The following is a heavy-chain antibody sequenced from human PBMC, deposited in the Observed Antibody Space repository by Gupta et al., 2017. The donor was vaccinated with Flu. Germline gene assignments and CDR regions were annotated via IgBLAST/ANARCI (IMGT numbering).Heavy chain of an antibody. V-gene: IGHV3-21*01. J-gene: IGHJ6*02. CDR3: ARDGAGCSSTSCSLHYYGMDV. CDR2: ITSSSSYI. D-gene: IGHD2-2*01. Sequence: EWVSSITSSSSYIYYADSVKGRFTISRDNAKNSLYLQMNSLRAEDTALYYCARDGAGCSSTSCSLHYYGMDVWGQGTTVTVSS.